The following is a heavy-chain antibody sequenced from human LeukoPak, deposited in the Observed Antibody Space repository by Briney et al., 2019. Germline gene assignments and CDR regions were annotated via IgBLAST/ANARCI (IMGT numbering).Heavy chain of an antibody. CDR3: AKDIGRVDYGSGTVGMDV. Sequence: PGGSLRPSCEASGFTFDDYAMHWFRQAPGKGLEGVSGISWNSGSIGYADSVKGRFTISRDNAKNSLYLQMNSLRAEDTALYYCAKDIGRVDYGSGTVGMDVWGQGTTVTVSS. CDR1: GFTFDDYA. V-gene: IGHV3-9*01. CDR2: ISWNSGSI. J-gene: IGHJ6*02. D-gene: IGHD3-10*01.